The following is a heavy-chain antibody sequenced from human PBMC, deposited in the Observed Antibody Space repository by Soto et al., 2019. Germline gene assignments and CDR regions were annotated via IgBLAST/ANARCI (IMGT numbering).Heavy chain of an antibody. D-gene: IGHD2-2*01. CDR2: ISYDGSNK. CDR1: GFTFSSYA. CDR3: ASPYCSSTSCYWGLDY. J-gene: IGHJ4*02. V-gene: IGHV3-30-3*01. Sequence: GGSLRLSCAASGFTFSSYAMHWVRQAPGRGLEWVAVISYDGSNKYYADSVKGRFTISRDNSKNTLYLQMNSLRAEDTAVYYCASPYCSSTSCYWGLDYWGQGTLVTVSS.